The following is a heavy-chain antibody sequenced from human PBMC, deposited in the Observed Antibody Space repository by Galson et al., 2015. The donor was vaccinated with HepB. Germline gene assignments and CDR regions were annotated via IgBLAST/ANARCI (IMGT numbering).Heavy chain of an antibody. CDR3: AREVATAPYYYYGMDV. Sequence: SLRLSCAASGFTFSSYGMHWVRQAPGKGLEWVAVIWYDGSNKYYADSVKGRFTISRDNSKNTLYLQMNSLRAEDTAVYYCAREVATAPYYYYGMDVWGQGTTVTVSS. V-gene: IGHV3-33*01. CDR2: IWYDGSNK. D-gene: IGHD5-12*01. J-gene: IGHJ6*02. CDR1: GFTFSSYG.